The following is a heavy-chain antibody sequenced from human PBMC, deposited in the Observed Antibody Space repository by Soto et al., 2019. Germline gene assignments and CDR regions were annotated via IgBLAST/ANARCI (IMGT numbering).Heavy chain of an antibody. CDR1: GFTFSNAW. V-gene: IGHV3-15*01. Sequence: EVQLVESGGGLVKPGGSLRLSCAASGFTFSNAWMSWVRQAPGKGLEWVGRIKSKTDGGTTDYAAPVKGRFTISRDDSKNTLYLQMNSLKTEDTAVYYCTTPHITIFGVARKWVGCCGQVTLVTVSS. J-gene: IGHJ4*02. D-gene: IGHD3-3*01. CDR2: IKSKTDGGTT. CDR3: TTPHITIFGVARKWVGC.